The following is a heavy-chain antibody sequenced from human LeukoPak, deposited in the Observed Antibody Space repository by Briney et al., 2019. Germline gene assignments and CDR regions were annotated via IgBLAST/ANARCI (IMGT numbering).Heavy chain of an antibody. CDR3: ARDPVGDGYNYPWFDP. CDR2: ISSSGSTI. V-gene: IGHV3-11*01. CDR1: GFTFSDYY. D-gene: IGHD5-24*01. Sequence: PGGSLRLSCAASGFTFSDYYMSWIRQAPGKGLEWVSYISSSGSTIYYADSVKGRFTISRDNAKNSLYLQMSSLRAEDTAVYYCARDPVGDGYNYPWFDPWGQGTLVTVSS. J-gene: IGHJ5*02.